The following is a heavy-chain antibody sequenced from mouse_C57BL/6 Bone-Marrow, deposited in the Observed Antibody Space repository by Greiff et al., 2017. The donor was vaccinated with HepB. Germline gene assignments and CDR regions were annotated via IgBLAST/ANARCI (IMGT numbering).Heavy chain of an antibody. D-gene: IGHD3-3*01. V-gene: IGHV6-6*01. CDR2: IRNKANNHAT. Sequence: EVQLVESGGGLVQPGGSMKLSCAASGFTFSDAWMDWVRQSPEKGLEWVAEIRNKANNHATYYAESVKGRFTISRDDSKSSVYLQMNSLRAEDTGIYYCTRKGPYYYAMDYWGQGTSVTVSS. CDR1: GFTFSDAW. CDR3: TRKGPYYYAMDY. J-gene: IGHJ4*01.